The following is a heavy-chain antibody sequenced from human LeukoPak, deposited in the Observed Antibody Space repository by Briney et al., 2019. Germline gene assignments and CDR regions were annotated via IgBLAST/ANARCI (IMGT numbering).Heavy chain of an antibody. CDR1: GYTFTGYY. CDR3: ARDYTYYYDSSGYYYDY. Sequence: AASVKVSCKASGYTFTGYYMHWVRQAAGQGLEWMGWINPNSGGTNYAQKFQGRVTMTRDTSISTAYMELSRLRSDDTAVYYCARDYTYYYDSSGYYYDYWGQGTLVTVSS. CDR2: INPNSGGT. J-gene: IGHJ4*02. D-gene: IGHD3-22*01. V-gene: IGHV1-2*02.